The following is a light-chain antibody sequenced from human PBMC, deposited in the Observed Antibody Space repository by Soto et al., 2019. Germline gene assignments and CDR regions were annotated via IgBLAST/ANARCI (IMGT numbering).Light chain of an antibody. CDR1: QAINNY. CDR3: QKFNAGPT. Sequence: DIQMTQSPSSLSASVGVRVTITCRASQAINNYLAWYQQKPGKVPTLLISAASTLQSAVPSRFSGSGSGTDFTLTISSLQPEDVATYYCQKFNAGPTFGGGTKVEI. CDR2: AAS. J-gene: IGKJ4*01. V-gene: IGKV1-27*01.